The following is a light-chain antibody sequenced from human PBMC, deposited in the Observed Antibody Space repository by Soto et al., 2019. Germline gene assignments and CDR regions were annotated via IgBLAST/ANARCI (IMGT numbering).Light chain of an antibody. CDR1: SFNVGGHA. CDR3: ATWDDTLNAPV. V-gene: IGLV1-44*01. CDR2: RTS. Sequence: QPVLSQPPSASGTPGQRVTISCAGSSFNVGGHAVDWYQQVPGTAPRLLIYRTSQRPSGVPDRFSGSQSGTSASLAISGLQSGDEGDYYCATWDDTLNAPVFGGGTKLTVL. J-gene: IGLJ2*01.